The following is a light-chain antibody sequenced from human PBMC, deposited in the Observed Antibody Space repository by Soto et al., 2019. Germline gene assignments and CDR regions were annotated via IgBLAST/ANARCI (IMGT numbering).Light chain of an antibody. CDR2: DAY. Sequence: EVVLTQSPVTLSLSPGERATLSCRASQSVSSYLAWYQQKPGQAPRLLIYDAYYRATGIPARFSGSGSGTDFTLTISSLEPEDFAVYYCQQRSNWITFGQGTRLEIK. J-gene: IGKJ5*01. V-gene: IGKV3-11*01. CDR3: QQRSNWIT. CDR1: QSVSSY.